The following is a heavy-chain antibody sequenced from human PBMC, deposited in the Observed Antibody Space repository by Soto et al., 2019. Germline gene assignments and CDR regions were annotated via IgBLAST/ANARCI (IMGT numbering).Heavy chain of an antibody. J-gene: IGHJ3*02. Sequence: QVQLVQSGAEVKKPGSSVKVSCKASGDTFSRFTFSWLRQAPGQGLEWLGGFIPKGGATNYAPTFGGRVTITAGESTTTADMERSNLRSEDTAGYYCARGLRGLVALGDAFDIWGQGTMVTVSS. CDR2: FIPKGGAT. D-gene: IGHD4-17*01. CDR3: ARGLRGLVALGDAFDI. V-gene: IGHV1-69*12. CDR1: GDTFSRFT.